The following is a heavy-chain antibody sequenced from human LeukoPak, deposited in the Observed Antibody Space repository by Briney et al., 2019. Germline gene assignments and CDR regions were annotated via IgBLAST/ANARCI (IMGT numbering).Heavy chain of an antibody. CDR1: GGSISSSNW. V-gene: IGHV4-4*02. Sequence: SETLSLICAVSGGSISSSNWWSWVRQPPGKGLEWIGETYHSGSTNYNPSLKSRVTISVDKSKNQFSLKLSSVTAADTAVYYCARDRGYCSSTSCYVYWYFDLWGRGTLVTVSS. J-gene: IGHJ2*01. CDR3: ARDRGYCSSTSCYVYWYFDL. D-gene: IGHD2-2*03. CDR2: TYHSGST.